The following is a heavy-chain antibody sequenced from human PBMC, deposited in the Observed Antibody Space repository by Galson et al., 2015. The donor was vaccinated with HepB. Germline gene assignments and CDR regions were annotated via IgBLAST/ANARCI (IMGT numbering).Heavy chain of an antibody. CDR3: ARGGTSSGFDY. Sequence: SVKVSCKASGYTFTNYDINWVRQATGQGLEWMGWMRPNSGNTGYAQKFQGRVTLTRDTSRDTAYMELSSLRSDDMAVYYCARGGTSSGFDYWGQGTLVTVSS. CDR1: GYTFTNYD. V-gene: IGHV1-8*01. J-gene: IGHJ4*02. D-gene: IGHD6-6*01. CDR2: MRPNSGNT.